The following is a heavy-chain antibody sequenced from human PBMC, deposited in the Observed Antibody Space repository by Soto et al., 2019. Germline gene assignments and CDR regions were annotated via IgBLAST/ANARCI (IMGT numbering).Heavy chain of an antibody. V-gene: IGHV4-31*03. CDR2: IYYSGST. J-gene: IGHJ4*02. CDR3: ARVYCSGGSCYLDY. CDR1: GGSISRGGYY. D-gene: IGHD2-15*01. Sequence: QVQLQESGPGLVKPSQTLSLTCTVSGGSISRGGYYWSWIRQHPGKGLEWIGYIYYSGSTYYNPSLKSRVTISVDTSKNQFSLKLSSVTAADTAVYYCARVYCSGGSCYLDYWGQGTLVTVSS.